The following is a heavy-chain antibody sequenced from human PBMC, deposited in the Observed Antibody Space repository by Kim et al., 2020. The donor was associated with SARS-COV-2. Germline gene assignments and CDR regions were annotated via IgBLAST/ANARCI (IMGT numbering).Heavy chain of an antibody. V-gene: IGHV4-59*01. J-gene: IGHJ4*02. Sequence: SETLSLTCTVSGGSISSYYWSWIRQPPGKGLEWIGYIYYSGSTNYNPSLKSRVTISVDTSKNQFSLKLSSVTAADTAVYYCARDGLLGGYCSGGSCSRGGFDYWGQGTLVTVSS. CDR2: IYYSGST. CDR1: GGSISSYY. CDR3: ARDGLLGGYCSGGSCSRGGFDY. D-gene: IGHD2-15*01.